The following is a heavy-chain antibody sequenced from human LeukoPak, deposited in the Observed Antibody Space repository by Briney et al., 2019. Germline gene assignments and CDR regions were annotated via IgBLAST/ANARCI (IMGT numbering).Heavy chain of an antibody. D-gene: IGHD3-9*01. J-gene: IGHJ6*03. CDR2: INPNSGGT. CDR1: GYTFSGYY. V-gene: IGHV1-2*06. Sequence: ASVKVSCKASGYTFSGYYMHWVRQAPGQGLEWMGRINPNSGGTNYAQKFQGRVTMTRDTSISTAYMELSRLRSDDTAVYYCARWEGILAFDYYYYMDVWGKGTTVTVPS. CDR3: ARWEGILAFDYYYYMDV.